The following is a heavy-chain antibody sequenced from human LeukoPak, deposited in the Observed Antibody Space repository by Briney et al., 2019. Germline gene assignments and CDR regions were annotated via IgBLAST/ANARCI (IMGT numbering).Heavy chain of an antibody. D-gene: IGHD1-1*01. J-gene: IGHJ4*02. Sequence: GGSLRLSCAASGFTFSNYAMRWVRQAPGKGLEWVSGISGSGDSTYYADSVKGRFTISRDNSKNTLYLQMNSLRAEDTAVYYCARAPGYGAAYYFDYWGQGTLVTVSS. CDR3: ARAPGYGAAYYFDY. CDR1: GFTFSNYA. V-gene: IGHV3-23*01. CDR2: ISGSGDST.